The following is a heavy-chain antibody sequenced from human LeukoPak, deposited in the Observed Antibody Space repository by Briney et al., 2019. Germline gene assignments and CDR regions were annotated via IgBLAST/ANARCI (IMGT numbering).Heavy chain of an antibody. CDR3: ATVYSSSWYGPSN. D-gene: IGHD6-13*01. CDR1: GYTFTGYY. V-gene: IGHV1-2*02. Sequence: ASVKVSCKASGYTFTGYYMHWVRQAPGQGLEWMGWINPNSGGTNYAQKFQGRVTMTRDTSISTAYMELSRLRSDDTAVYYCATVYSSSWYGPSNWGQRTLVTVSS. J-gene: IGHJ4*02. CDR2: INPNSGGT.